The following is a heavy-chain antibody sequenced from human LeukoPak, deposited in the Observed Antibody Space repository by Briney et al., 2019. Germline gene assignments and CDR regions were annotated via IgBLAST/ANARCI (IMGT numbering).Heavy chain of an antibody. CDR3: ARVDLGYSHDWVAHLDY. CDR2: INTDGAT. V-gene: IGHV3-74*01. CDR1: GFQLSTYW. D-gene: IGHD5-12*01. J-gene: IGHJ4*02. Sequence: GRSLRLSCPASGFQLSTYWMHWVSQNPGKGLVWVSRINTDGATTYADSVRGRFTISRDNAKNTLYLQMSSLRAEDSALYYCARVDLGYSHDWVAHLDYWGQGALVSVSS.